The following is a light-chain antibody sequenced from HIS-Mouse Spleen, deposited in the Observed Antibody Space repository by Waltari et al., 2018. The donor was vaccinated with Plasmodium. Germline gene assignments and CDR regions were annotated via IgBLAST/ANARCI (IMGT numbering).Light chain of an antibody. J-gene: IGLJ1*01. CDR3: SSYAGSNNYV. CDR1: RSDVGGYTY. V-gene: IGLV2-8*01. CDR2: EVS. Sequence: QSALTQPPSASGSPGQSVPISCTGTRSDVGGYTYVSWYQQNPGNAPKLMIDEVSKRPSGVPDRFSGSKSGNTASLTVSGLQAEDEADYYCSSYAGSNNYVFGTGTKVTVL.